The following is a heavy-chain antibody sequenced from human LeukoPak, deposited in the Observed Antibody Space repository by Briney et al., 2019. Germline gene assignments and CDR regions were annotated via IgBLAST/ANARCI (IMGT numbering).Heavy chain of an antibody. J-gene: IGHJ4*02. V-gene: IGHV3-23*01. D-gene: IGHD5-24*01. CDR2: ISGSGGST. CDR1: GFTFSSYA. CDR3: AKDQTGWLQAPLYFDY. Sequence: GGSLRLSCAASGFTFSSYAMSWVRQAPGKGLEWVSAISGSGGSTYYADSVKGRFTISRDNSKNTLYRQINSLRAEDTAVYYCAKDQTGWLQAPLYFDYWGQGTLVTVSS.